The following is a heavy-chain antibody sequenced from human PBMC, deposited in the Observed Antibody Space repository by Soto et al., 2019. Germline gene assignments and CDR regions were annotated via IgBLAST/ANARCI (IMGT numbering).Heavy chain of an antibody. CDR1: GYSFTTYW. Sequence: PGEALKISCKGSGYSFTTYWIGWVRQTPGRGLEWMGTIYPDDSDTTYSPSFQGQVTISADKSISTPYLQWSSLKASDTAIYYCAVSNAMPYNWFDPWGQGTLVTVSS. V-gene: IGHV5-51*01. J-gene: IGHJ5*02. CDR3: AVSNAMPYNWFDP. CDR2: IYPDDSDT. D-gene: IGHD2-2*01.